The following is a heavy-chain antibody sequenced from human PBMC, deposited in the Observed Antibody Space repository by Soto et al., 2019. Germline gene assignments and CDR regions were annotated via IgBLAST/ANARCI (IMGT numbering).Heavy chain of an antibody. V-gene: IGHV4-31*03. D-gene: IGHD3-22*01. Sequence: QVQLQESGPGLVKPSQTLSLTCTVSGGSITSGDYYWSWIRQHPEKGLEWLGYIYYNGRTSYNPSHKGRITSSFDTSRNQVSLQLDSVTAADTAKYYCARDGVRGYYDYWGQGSLVTVSS. CDR1: GGSITSGDYY. J-gene: IGHJ4*02. CDR3: ARDGVRGYYDY. CDR2: IYYNGRT.